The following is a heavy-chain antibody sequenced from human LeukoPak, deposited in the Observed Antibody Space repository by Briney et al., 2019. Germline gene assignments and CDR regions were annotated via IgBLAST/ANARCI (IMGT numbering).Heavy chain of an antibody. D-gene: IGHD6-6*01. Sequence: ASVKVSCKASGYTFTSYGISWERQAPGQGLEWMGWINPNSGGTNYAQKFQGRVTMTRDTSISTAYMELSRLRSDDTAVYYCARDSVHRLSIAALPGSYYYYYYMDVWGKGTTVTVSS. CDR2: INPNSGGT. V-gene: IGHV1-2*02. CDR3: ARDSVHRLSIAALPGSYYYYYYMDV. CDR1: GYTFTSYG. J-gene: IGHJ6*03.